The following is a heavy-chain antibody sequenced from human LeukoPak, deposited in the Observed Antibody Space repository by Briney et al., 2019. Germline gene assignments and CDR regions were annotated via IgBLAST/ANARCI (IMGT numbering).Heavy chain of an antibody. CDR3: ARGNYYDSSGYYYYGY. V-gene: IGHV1-18*01. CDR1: GYTFTSYG. Sequence: GASVKVSCKASGYTFTSYGISWVRQAPGQGLEGMGWISAYNGNTNYAQKLQGRVTMTTHTSTSTAYMELRSLRSDDTAVYYCARGNYYDSSGYYYYGYWGQGTLVTVSS. J-gene: IGHJ4*02. D-gene: IGHD3-22*01. CDR2: ISAYNGNT.